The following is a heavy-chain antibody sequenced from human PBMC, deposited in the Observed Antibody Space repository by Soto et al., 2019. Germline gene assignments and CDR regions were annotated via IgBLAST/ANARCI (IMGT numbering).Heavy chain of an antibody. J-gene: IGHJ3*02. CDR3: AKEYSSGFAFDI. CDR2: ISWDSGSI. V-gene: IGHV3-9*01. CDR1: GFTFDDYA. D-gene: IGHD6-19*01. Sequence: EVQLVESGGGLVQPGRSLRLSCAASGFTFDDYAMHWVRQAPGKGLEWASGISWDSGSIGYADSVKGRFTISRDNAKNSLYLQMNSLRAEDTALYYCAKEYSSGFAFDIWGQGTMVTVSS.